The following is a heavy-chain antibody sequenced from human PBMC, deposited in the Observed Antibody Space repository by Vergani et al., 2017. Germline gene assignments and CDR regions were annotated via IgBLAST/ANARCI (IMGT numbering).Heavy chain of an antibody. J-gene: IGHJ4*02. CDR2: IYTSGST. V-gene: IGHV4-4*07. CDR1: GGSISSYY. CDR3: ARRSGIVYDIFSGTQYFFDF. D-gene: IGHD3-9*01. Sequence: QVQLQESGPGLVKPSETLSLTCTVSGGSISSYYRSWIRQPAGKGLEWIGRIYTSGSTNYNPSLKSRVTMSVDTSKNQFSLKLSSVTAADTAVYYCARRSGIVYDIFSGTQYFFDFWGQGTLVTVSS.